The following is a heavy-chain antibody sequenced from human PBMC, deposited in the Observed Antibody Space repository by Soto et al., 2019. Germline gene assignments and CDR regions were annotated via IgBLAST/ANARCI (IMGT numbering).Heavy chain of an antibody. CDR2: IIPIFGTA. D-gene: IGHD3-22*01. J-gene: IGHJ4*02. CDR1: GGTFSTYA. V-gene: IGHV1-69*13. CDR3: ASHSFYYDSSGYYPPLGY. Sequence: ASVKVSCKASGGTFSTYAINWVRQAPGQGLEWMGGIIPIFGTANYAQKFQDRVTITADESTSTAYMELSSLRSEDTAVYYCASHSFYYDSSGYYPPLGYWGQGTRVTVSS.